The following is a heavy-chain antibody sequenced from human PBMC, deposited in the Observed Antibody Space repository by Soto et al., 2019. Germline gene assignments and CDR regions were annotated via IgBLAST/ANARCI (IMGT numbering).Heavy chain of an antibody. V-gene: IGHV3-21*01. CDR3: ARDADGRTLAGYYYYYMDV. CDR2: ISSSSSYI. D-gene: IGHD6-19*01. Sequence: EVQLVESGGGLVKPGGSLRLSCAASGFTFSGYSMNWVRQAPGKGLEWVSSISSSSSYIYYADSVKGRFTISRDNAKNSLYLQMNSLRAEDTAVYYCARDADGRTLAGYYYYYMDVWGKGTTVTVSS. CDR1: GFTFSGYS. J-gene: IGHJ6*03.